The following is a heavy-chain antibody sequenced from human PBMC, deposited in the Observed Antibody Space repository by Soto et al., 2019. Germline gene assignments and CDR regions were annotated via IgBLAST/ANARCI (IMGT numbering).Heavy chain of an antibody. V-gene: IGHV3-15*01. J-gene: IGHJ4*02. CDR2: IKSKTDGGTT. CDR1: GFTFINAW. CDR3: TTDDPINKN. Sequence: GSLRLSCAASGFTFINAWIILFRQAPGQWLEWVVRIKSKTDGGTTDYAAPVKGRFTISRDDSKNTLFLQMNSLKTEDTAVYYCTTDDPINKNWGQGTLVTVSS.